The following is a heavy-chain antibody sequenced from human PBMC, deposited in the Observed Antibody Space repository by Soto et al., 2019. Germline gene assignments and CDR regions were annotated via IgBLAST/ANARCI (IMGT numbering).Heavy chain of an antibody. CDR2: ISGSGGST. D-gene: IGHD4-17*01. V-gene: IGHV3-23*01. J-gene: IGHJ6*02. CDR3: AKGPTGSFLENMYYGMDV. Sequence: GGSLRLSCAASGFTFSSYAMSWVRQAPGKGLEWVSAISGSGGSTYYADSVKGRFTISRDNSKNTLYLQMNSLRAEDTAVYYCAKGPTGSFLENMYYGMDVWGQGTTDTVYS. CDR1: GFTFSSYA.